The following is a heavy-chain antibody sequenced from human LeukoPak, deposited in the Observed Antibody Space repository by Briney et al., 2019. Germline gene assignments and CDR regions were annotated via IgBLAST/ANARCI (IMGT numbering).Heavy chain of an antibody. CDR3: VSAGERTYIWFDL. Sequence: GPSVKLSCKASGGTFSIYSISWVRHAPGQGLEWMGRSIPILGIADYAQKFHGRGTIPADKSTSTAYMELSSLRSEDTAVYYGVSAGERTYIWFDLGGQGTLVTVSS. V-gene: IGHV1-69*02. D-gene: IGHD6-13*01. CDR1: GGTFSIYS. CDR2: SIPILGIA. J-gene: IGHJ5*02.